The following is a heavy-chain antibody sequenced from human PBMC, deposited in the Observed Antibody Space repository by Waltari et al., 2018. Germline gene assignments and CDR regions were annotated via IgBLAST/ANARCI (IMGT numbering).Heavy chain of an antibody. J-gene: IGHJ3*02. D-gene: IGHD3-10*01. CDR3: ARRFGLQRRGDAFDI. Sequence: QLQLQESGPGLVKPSEALSLTCTVSGSFISRSCYSWGWIRQPPGKGLVWSGSVEYSGGTDYNPSLKRRGTISVDTSKNQFSLKRSSVTAADTAVYYCARRFGLQRRGDAFDIWGQGTMVTVSS. V-gene: IGHV4-39*01. CDR2: VEYSGGT. CDR1: GSFISRSCYS.